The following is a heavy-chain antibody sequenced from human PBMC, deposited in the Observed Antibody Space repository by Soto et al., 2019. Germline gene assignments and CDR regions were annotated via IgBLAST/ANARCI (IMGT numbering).Heavy chain of an antibody. CDR1: GFTFISYA. CDR3: AKDPIVVVPPRVLGY. V-gene: IGHV3-23*01. D-gene: IGHD3-22*01. Sequence: EVQLLESGGGLVQPGGSLRLSCAASGFTFISYAMSWVRQAPGKGLESVSAISGSGGSTYYADSVKRRFTISRDNSKNTLYLQMNSLRAEDTAVYYCAKDPIVVVPPRVLGYWGQGTLVTVSS. J-gene: IGHJ4*02. CDR2: ISGSGGST.